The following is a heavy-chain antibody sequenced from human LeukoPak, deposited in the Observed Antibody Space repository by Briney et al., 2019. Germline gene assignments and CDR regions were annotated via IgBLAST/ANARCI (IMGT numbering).Heavy chain of an antibody. CDR1: GYTFTSYT. D-gene: IGHD6-19*01. CDR3: AREDIAVAGMIDY. V-gene: IGHV1-3*04. CDR2: INTGNGNT. J-gene: IGHJ4*02. Sequence: ASVKVSCKASGYTFTSYTIHWVRQAPGQRLEWMGWINTGNGNTKYSQKFQGRVTITRDTSASTAYMELSSLRSEDTAVYYCAREDIAVAGMIDYWGQGTLVTVSS.